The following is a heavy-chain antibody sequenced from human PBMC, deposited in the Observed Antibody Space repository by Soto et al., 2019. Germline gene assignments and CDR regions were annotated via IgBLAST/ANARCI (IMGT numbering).Heavy chain of an antibody. CDR2: ISSTGATI. CDR1: GFTFTDYY. D-gene: IGHD3-10*01. CDR3: ALRFMVRGAFET. J-gene: IGHJ5*02. Sequence: QVRLVESGGGLVKPGGSLRLSCAASGFTFTDYYMSWFRQAPGKGLEWVSQISSTGATIYYADSVKGRFTISRDNAENSLYLQMTSLRGEDTAMYYCALRFMVRGAFETWGQGNLVTVSS. V-gene: IGHV3-11*01.